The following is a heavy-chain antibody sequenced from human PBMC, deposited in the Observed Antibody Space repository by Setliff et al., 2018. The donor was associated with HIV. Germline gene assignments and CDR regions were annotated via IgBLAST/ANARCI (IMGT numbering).Heavy chain of an antibody. V-gene: IGHV4-39*01. CDR1: NGSISRSSYY. Sequence: PSETLSLTCAVSNGSISRSSYYWGWIRQPPGKGPEWVGSIYYSGSTYYSPSLKSRVTISVDTSKRQFFLHLTSVTAADTAVYFCASTGNTGYKIDYWGQGALVTVSS. CDR2: IYYSGST. D-gene: IGHD2-8*02. CDR3: ASTGNTGYKIDY. J-gene: IGHJ4*01.